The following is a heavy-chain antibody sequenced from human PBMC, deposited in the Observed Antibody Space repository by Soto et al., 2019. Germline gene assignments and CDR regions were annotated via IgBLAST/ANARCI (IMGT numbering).Heavy chain of an antibody. D-gene: IGHD3-10*01. J-gene: IGHJ5*02. CDR3: AGYGSGSPPRFAP. CDR1: GGSISSYY. Sequence: QVQLQESGPGLVKPSETLSLTCTVSGGSISSYYWSWIRQPPGKGLEWIGYIYYSGSTNYNPSLTCRLPSSVATPNNQSSRKLTSSTAAAAPVYYCAGYGSGSPPRFAPRGQGTLVTLSS. CDR2: IYYSGST. V-gene: IGHV4-59*01.